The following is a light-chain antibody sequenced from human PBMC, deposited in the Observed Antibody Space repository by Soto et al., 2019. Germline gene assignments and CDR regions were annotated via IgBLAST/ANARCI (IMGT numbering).Light chain of an antibody. V-gene: IGKV1D-12*01. CDR2: AAS. J-gene: IGKJ4*01. Sequence: DIQMTQSPSSVSASVGDRVTITCRASQGIGKWLAWYQQKPVTAPKLLIYAASTLQSGVPSRFSGSGSGTDFTLTISTLQSEDFATYYCQQGNSFPLTFGGGTKVEIK. CDR1: QGIGKW. CDR3: QQGNSFPLT.